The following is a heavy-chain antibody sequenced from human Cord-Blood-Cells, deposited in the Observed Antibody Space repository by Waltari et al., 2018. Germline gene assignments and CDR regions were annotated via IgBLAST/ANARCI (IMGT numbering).Heavy chain of an antibody. Sequence: EVPLVQSGAEVKKPGEYLKISCKGSGYSFTIYWIASERQIPGQALEWMGIIYPGDSDTRYSPSFQGQVTISADKSISTAYLQWSSLKASDTAMYYCARRCPRRGSSWYWGARDYFDYWGQGTLVTVSS. V-gene: IGHV5-51*01. CDR2: IYPGDSDT. J-gene: IGHJ4*02. CDR3: ARRCPRRGSSWYWGARDYFDY. CDR1: GYSFTIYW. D-gene: IGHD6-13*01.